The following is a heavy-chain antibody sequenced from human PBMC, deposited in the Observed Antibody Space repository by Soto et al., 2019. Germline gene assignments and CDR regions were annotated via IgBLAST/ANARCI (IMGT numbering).Heavy chain of an antibody. Sequence: GGSLRLSCEGSGFTFGSYWMTWVRQAPGKGLEWVANIKRDGSNKSYLDSVRGRFTISRDNAKNSLYLQMSSLRAEDTAVYYCARDQSTKPHWGQGTMVTVSS. CDR3: ARDQSTKPH. V-gene: IGHV3-7*01. CDR1: GFTFGSYW. CDR2: IKRDGSNK. J-gene: IGHJ3*01.